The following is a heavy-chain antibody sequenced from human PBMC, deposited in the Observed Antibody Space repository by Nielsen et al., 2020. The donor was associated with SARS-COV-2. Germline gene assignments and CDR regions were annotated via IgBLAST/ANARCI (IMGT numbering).Heavy chain of an antibody. V-gene: IGHV3-11*05. Sequence: GESLKISCAASGFTFSDYYMSWIRQAPGKGLEWVSYISSSSSYTNYADSVKGRFTISRDNAKNSLYLQMNSLRAEDTAVYYCARVSTGTMIVVVIRAFDIWGQGTMVTVSS. CDR2: ISSSSSYT. D-gene: IGHD3-22*01. J-gene: IGHJ3*02. CDR1: GFTFSDYY. CDR3: ARVSTGTMIVVVIRAFDI.